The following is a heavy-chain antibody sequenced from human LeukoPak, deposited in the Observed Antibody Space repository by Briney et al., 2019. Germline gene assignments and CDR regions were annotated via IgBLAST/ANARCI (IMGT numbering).Heavy chain of an antibody. D-gene: IGHD4-23*01. Sequence: GGSLRLSCAASGFTFINYAMSWVRQAPGKGLEWVSVISGGAGTTYYTDSVKGRFTISRDNSKNTLYLQMNSLRAEDTAVYYCAKGDGFMTMVVTNYWGQGTLVTVSS. CDR3: AKGDGFMTMVVTNY. V-gene: IGHV3-23*01. CDR2: ISGGAGTT. J-gene: IGHJ4*02. CDR1: GFTFINYA.